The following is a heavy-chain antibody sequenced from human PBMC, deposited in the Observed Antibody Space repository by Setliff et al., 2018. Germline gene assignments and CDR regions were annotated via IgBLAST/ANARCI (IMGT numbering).Heavy chain of an antibody. D-gene: IGHD1-1*01. CDR2: IIPIFGTA. CDR3: ARELRNGRDAFDI. V-gene: IGHV1-69*13. CDR1: GGTFSSYA. Sequence: VASVKVSCKASGGTFSSYAISWVRQAPGQGLEWMGGIIPIFGTANYAQKFQGRVTITADESTSTAYMELSSLRSEDTAVYYCARELRNGRDAFDIWGQGTMVTVSS. J-gene: IGHJ3*02.